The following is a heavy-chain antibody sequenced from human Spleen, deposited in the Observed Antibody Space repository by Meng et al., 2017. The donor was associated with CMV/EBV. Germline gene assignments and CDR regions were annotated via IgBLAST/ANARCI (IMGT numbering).Heavy chain of an antibody. D-gene: IGHD3-9*01. CDR1: GGSISSGDYY. V-gene: IGHV4-30-4*08. CDR2: IHFSGSA. CDR3: ATSYDILTGNDY. J-gene: IGHJ4*02. Sequence: QVPLQESGPGLVKPSQTLSLTCTVSGGSISSGDYYWSWIRQPPGKGLEWIGYIHFSGSAYYNPSLKSRVTISVDTSKNQFSLKVRSVTAADTAVYYCATSYDILTGNDYWGQGTLVTVSS.